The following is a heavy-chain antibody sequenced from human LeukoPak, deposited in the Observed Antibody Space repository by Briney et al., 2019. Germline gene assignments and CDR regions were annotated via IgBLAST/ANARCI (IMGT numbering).Heavy chain of an antibody. J-gene: IGHJ3*02. CDR2: IYYSGST. CDR1: GGSISNYY. CDR3: ARLTTIVVVPAAHDAFDI. Sequence: KTSETLSLTCTVSGGSISNYYWSWIRQPPGKGLEWIGYIYYSGSTNYNPSLKSRVTISVDTSKNQFSLKLSSVTAADTAVYYCARLTTIVVVPAAHDAFDIWGQGTMVTVSS. V-gene: IGHV4-59*01. D-gene: IGHD2-2*01.